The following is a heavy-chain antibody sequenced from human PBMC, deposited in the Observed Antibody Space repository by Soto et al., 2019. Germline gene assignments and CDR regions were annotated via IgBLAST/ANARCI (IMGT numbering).Heavy chain of an antibody. V-gene: IGHV4-4*02. Sequence: SDTLYLTYAVSGKSINRHKLCSWVRQPPVKGLEWIGEVFHSGNTNYNPSLKSRVIISVDKSKNQFSLKLSSVTDADTAMYYCARGERQQQRDYWGQGTLVTVS. CDR1: GKSINRHKL. CDR3: ARGERQQQRDY. J-gene: IGHJ4*02. D-gene: IGHD6-13*01. CDR2: VFHSGNT.